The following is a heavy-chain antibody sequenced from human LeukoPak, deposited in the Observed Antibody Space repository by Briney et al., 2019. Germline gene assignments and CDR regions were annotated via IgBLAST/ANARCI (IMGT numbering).Heavy chain of an antibody. CDR3: ASLGSGWSSAFDY. D-gene: IGHD6-19*01. Sequence: ASVKVSCKASGYTFTGYYMRWVRQAPGQGLEWMGWINPNSGGTNYAQKFQGRVTMTRDTSISTAYMELSRLRSDDTAVYYCASLGSGWSSAFDYWGQGTLVTVSS. CDR1: GYTFTGYY. CDR2: INPNSGGT. V-gene: IGHV1-2*02. J-gene: IGHJ4*02.